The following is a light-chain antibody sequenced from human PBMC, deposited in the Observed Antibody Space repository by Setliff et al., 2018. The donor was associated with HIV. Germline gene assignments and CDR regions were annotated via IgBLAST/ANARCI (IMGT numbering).Light chain of an antibody. CDR3: SSYAGSSTRV. CDR1: SSDVGGYNF. J-gene: IGLJ1*01. V-gene: IGLV2-14*03. Sequence: QSALAQPASVSGSPGQSITISCTGTSSDVGGYNFVSWYQQHPGKAPKLMIYDVSNRPSGVSNRFSGSKSGNTASLTISGLQAEDEADYYCSSYAGSSTRVLGTGTKVTVL. CDR2: DVS.